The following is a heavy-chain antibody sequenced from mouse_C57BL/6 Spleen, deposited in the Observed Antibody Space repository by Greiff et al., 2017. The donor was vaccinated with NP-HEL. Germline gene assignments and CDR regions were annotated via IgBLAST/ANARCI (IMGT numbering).Heavy chain of an antibody. CDR2: IWWDDDK. J-gene: IGHJ1*03. CDR3: ARVYYGSRDYWYFDV. CDR1: GFSLSTFGMG. V-gene: IGHV8-8*01. D-gene: IGHD1-1*01. Sequence: QVTLKVSGPGILQPSQTLSLTCSFSGFSLSTFGMGVGWIRQPSGKGLEWLAHIWWDDDKYYNPALKSRLIISKDTSKHQVFLKIASMDTADTATYYCARVYYGSRDYWYFDVWGTGTTVTVSS.